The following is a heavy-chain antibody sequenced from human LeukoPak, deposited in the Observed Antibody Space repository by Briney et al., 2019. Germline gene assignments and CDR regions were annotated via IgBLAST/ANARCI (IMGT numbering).Heavy chain of an antibody. Sequence: GGSLRLSCAASGFPFSSYAMSWVRQAPGKGLEWVSAISSSGGNTYYADCVERRFNIYRDHSKHPLYVQMNSLRAEDTAVYYCAKGGSDYDDHGYSFDYWGQGALVTVSS. V-gene: IGHV3-23*01. CDR3: AKGGSDYDDHGYSFDY. CDR1: GFPFSSYA. J-gene: IGHJ4*02. D-gene: IGHD1-26*01. CDR2: ISSSGGNT.